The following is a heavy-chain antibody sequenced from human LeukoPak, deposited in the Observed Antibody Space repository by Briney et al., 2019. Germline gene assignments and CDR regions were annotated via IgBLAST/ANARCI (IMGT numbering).Heavy chain of an antibody. CDR3: ARDLSDYYGSGSYRPIDAFDI. CDR1: GGSFSGYY. Sequence: PSETLSLTCAVYGGSFSGYYWSWIRQPPGKGLEWIGEINHSGRPNYNPSLKSRVTISIDTSKNQFSLKLSPVTAADTAVYYCARDLSDYYGSGSYRPIDAFDIWGQGTMVTVSS. V-gene: IGHV4-34*01. J-gene: IGHJ3*02. CDR2: INHSGRP. D-gene: IGHD3-10*01.